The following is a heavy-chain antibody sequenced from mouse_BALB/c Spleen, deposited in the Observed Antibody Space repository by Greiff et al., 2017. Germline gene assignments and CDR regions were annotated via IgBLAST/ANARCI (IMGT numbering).Heavy chain of an antibody. CDR3: ARPLYWESRAMDY. V-gene: IGHV2-4-1*01. D-gene: IGHD4-1*01. CDR1: GFSLTSYG. Sequence: VQVVESGPGLVQPSQSLSITCTVSGFSLTSYGVHWVRQSPGKGLEWLGVIWSGGSTDYNAAFISRLSISKDNSKSQVFFKMNSLQADDTAIYYCARPLYWESRAMDYWGEGNSVTVSS. J-gene: IGHJ4*01. CDR2: IWSGGST.